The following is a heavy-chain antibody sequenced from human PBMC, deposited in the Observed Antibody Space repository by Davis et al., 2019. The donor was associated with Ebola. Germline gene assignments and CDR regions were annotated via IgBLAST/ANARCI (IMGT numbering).Heavy chain of an antibody. CDR2: IWYDGSNK. CDR3: ARDSDYGYSHGMDV. V-gene: IGHV3-33*01. Sequence: GESLKISCAASGFTFSSYGMHWVRQAPGKGLEWVAVIWYDGSNKYYADSVKGRFTISRDNSKNTLYLRMDNLRAEDTAVYYCARDSDYGYSHGMDVWGQGTTVTVSS. J-gene: IGHJ6*02. D-gene: IGHD4-17*01. CDR1: GFTFSSYG.